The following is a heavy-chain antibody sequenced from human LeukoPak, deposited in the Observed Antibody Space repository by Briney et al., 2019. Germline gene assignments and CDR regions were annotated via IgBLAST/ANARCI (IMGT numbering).Heavy chain of an antibody. V-gene: IGHV3-23*01. CDR3: AKDLVGATVERYFDY. J-gene: IGHJ4*02. D-gene: IGHD1-26*01. CDR1: GFTFSNAW. Sequence: GGSLRLSCAASGFTFSNAWMSWVRQAPGKGLEWVSGIRGSGDGPYYADSVKGRFTISRDNSKNTLYLQMNSLRAEDTAVYYCAKDLVGATVERYFDYWGQGTLVTVSS. CDR2: IRGSGDGP.